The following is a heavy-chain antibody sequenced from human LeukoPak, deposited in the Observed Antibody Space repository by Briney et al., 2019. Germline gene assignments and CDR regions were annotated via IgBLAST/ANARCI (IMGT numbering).Heavy chain of an antibody. CDR1: GSTFSSYG. CDR3: ARDLRLGYFDY. Sequence: GGSLRLSCAASGSTFSSYGMHWVRQAPGKGLEWVAVIWYDGSNKYYADSVKGRFTISRDNSKNTLYLQMNSLRAEDTAVYYCARDLRLGYFDYWGQGTLVTVSS. D-gene: IGHD3-16*01. V-gene: IGHV3-33*01. J-gene: IGHJ4*02. CDR2: IWYDGSNK.